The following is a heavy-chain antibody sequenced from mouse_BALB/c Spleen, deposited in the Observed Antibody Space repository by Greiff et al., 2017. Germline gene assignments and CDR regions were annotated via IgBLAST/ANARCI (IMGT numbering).Heavy chain of an antibody. V-gene: IGHV1-4*02. CDR1: GYTFTSYT. CDR2: INPSSVYT. CDR3: AREVREAWFAY. Sequence: QVQLKESAAELARPGASVKMSCKASGYTFTSYTMHWVKQRPGQGLEWIGYINPSSVYTEYNQKFKDKTTLTADKSSSTAYMQLSSLTSEDSAVYYCAREVREAWFAYWGQGTLVTVSA. J-gene: IGHJ3*01. D-gene: IGHD2-14*01.